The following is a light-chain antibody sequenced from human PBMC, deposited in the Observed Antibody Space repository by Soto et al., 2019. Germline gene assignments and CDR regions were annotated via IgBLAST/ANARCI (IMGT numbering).Light chain of an antibody. CDR1: QYVSSS. CDR2: GAS. V-gene: IGKV3-15*01. Sequence: IVMTPYPATLSVSPGDRATPSCRADQYVSSSVAWYQHKPGQAPRLLIHGASTRATDVPDRFRGSGFGTEFTLTITSLHSEDFGVYYCQQYNNWLTFGQGTRLEIK. J-gene: IGKJ5*01. CDR3: QQYNNWLT.